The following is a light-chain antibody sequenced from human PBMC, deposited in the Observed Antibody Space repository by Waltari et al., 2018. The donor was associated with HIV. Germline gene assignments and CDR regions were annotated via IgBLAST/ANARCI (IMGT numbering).Light chain of an antibody. V-gene: IGKV4-1*01. J-gene: IGKJ1*01. CDR1: QSLLYSANNKNY. Sequence: DIVMTQSPDSLAVSLGERATINCKSSQSLLYSANNKNYLAWSQQRPGQPPKLLIYWAPARESGVPDRFSGSGSGTDFTLTISSLQADDVAVYYCHQYFSAPWTFGQGTKVEIK. CDR3: HQYFSAPWT. CDR2: WAP.